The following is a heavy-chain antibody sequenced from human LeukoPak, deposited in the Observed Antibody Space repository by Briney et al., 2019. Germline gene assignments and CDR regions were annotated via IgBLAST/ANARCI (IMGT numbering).Heavy chain of an antibody. V-gene: IGHV3-23*01. CDR1: GFTFSSYA. CDR2: ISDSGGSR. CDR3: ASTAPDWEILAYYFDY. J-gene: IGHJ4*02. D-gene: IGHD3-10*01. Sequence: GGSLRLSCAASGFTFSSYAMSWVRQAPGKGLEWVSTISDSGGSRYYADSVKGRFTISRDNSNNTLFLHMNSLTAEDTAVYYCASTAPDWEILAYYFDYWGQGTLVTVSS.